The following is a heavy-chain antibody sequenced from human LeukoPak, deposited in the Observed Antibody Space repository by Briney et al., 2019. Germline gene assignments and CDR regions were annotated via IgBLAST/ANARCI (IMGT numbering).Heavy chain of an antibody. CDR3: ARVYCSSTSCYDRNWFDP. Sequence: GGSLRLSCAASGFXFSDYYISWIRQAPGKGLEWVSYISSSSSYTNYADSVKGRFTISRDNAKNSLYLQMNSLRAEDTAVYYCARVYCSSTSCYDRNWFDPWGQGTLVTVSS. V-gene: IGHV3-11*05. J-gene: IGHJ5*02. CDR2: ISSSSSYT. CDR1: GFXFSDYY. D-gene: IGHD2-2*01.